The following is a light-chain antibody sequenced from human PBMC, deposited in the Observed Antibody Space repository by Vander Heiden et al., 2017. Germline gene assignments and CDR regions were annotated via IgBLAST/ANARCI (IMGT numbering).Light chain of an antibody. Sequence: DIQLTQPPPTLSASVGDRASITCRASPSISSWLAWYQQKPRKAHKLLVYTASSLGSGVPSRFSGSGSGTEFTLTISSLQPDDFATYYCQQYNSYSWTFGQGTKVEIK. CDR3: QQYNSYSWT. J-gene: IGKJ1*01. V-gene: IGKV1-5*03. CDR1: PSISSW. CDR2: TAS.